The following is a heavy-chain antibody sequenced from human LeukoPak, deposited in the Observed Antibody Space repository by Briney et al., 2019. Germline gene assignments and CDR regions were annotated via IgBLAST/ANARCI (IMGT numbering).Heavy chain of an antibody. J-gene: IGHJ6*04. CDR2: ISSSGSTI. D-gene: IGHD3-10*02. Sequence: GGSLRLSCAASGFTFSSYEMNWVRQAPGKGPEGVSYISSSGSTIYYADSVKGRSTISRDNAKNSLYLQMNSLRAEDTAVYYCAELGITMIGGVWGKGTTVTISS. CDR1: GFTFSSYE. CDR3: AELGITMIGGV. V-gene: IGHV3-48*03.